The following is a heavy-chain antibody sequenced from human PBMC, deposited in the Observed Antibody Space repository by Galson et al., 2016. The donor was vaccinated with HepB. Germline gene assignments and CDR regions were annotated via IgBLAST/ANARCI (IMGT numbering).Heavy chain of an antibody. CDR3: ARCLQDITGDDAFDI. Sequence: SLRLSCAASGFDFSSYRMNWVRQAPGKGLDWVATISSSSNFIYYADSVKGRFTISRDNAEDSLDLQMNSLRAEDTAIYYWARCLQDITGDDAFDIWGRGTMVTVSP. CDR2: ISSSSNFI. V-gene: IGHV3-21*04. J-gene: IGHJ3*02. D-gene: IGHD1-14*01. CDR1: GFDFSSYR.